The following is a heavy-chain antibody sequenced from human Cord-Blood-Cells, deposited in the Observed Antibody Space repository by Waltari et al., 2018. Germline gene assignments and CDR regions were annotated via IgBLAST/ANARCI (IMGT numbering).Heavy chain of an antibody. D-gene: IGHD6-6*01. Sequence: EVQLVEYGGGLVQPGGSLRFSCAASGFTFSSYWMGGVRQAPGKGLEWVANIKQDGSEKYYVDSVKGRFTISRDNAKTSLYLQMNSLRAEDTAVYYCAREWDSSSDAFDIWGQGTMVTVSS. CDR2: IKQDGSEK. CDR3: AREWDSSSDAFDI. V-gene: IGHV3-7*01. J-gene: IGHJ3*02. CDR1: GFTFSSYW.